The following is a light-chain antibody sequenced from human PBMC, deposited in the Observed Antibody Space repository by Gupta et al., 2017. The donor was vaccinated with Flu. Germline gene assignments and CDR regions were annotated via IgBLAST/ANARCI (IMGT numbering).Light chain of an antibody. Sequence: PAHMSVSVGERATISCRASESVSNNLVWFQQKQGQAPRLLIFGASCRGTGVPDRFSGSGSGTEFTLTISGLQSEDFAVYYCQQDHNWPRTFGQGTKVDIK. CDR3: QQDHNWPRT. V-gene: IGKV3-15*01. CDR1: ESVSNN. J-gene: IGKJ1*01. CDR2: GAS.